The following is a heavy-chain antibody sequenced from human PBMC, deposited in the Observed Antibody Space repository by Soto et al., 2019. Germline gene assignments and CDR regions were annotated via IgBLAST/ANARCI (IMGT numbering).Heavy chain of an antibody. V-gene: IGHV3-21*01. D-gene: IGHD2-15*01. CDR3: ARGVGGSDSWYFDY. J-gene: IGHJ4*02. Sequence: EVQLVESGGGLVKPGGSLRLCCAASVFTFSSYSMNWVRQAPGKGLEWVSSISSSSSYIYYADSVKGRFTISRDNAKNSLYLQMNSLRAEDTAVYYCARGVGGSDSWYFDYWGQGTLVTVSS. CDR2: ISSSSSYI. CDR1: VFTFSSYS.